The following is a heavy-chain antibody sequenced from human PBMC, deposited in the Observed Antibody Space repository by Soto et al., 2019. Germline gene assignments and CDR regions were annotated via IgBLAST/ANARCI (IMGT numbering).Heavy chain of an antibody. Sequence: ASVKVSCKASGYTFTSYAMHWVRQAPGQRLEWMGWINAGNGNTKYSQKFQGRVTITRDTSASTAYMELSSLRSEDTAVYYCASDDCSSTSCSPGWFDPWGQGTLVTVSS. CDR1: GYTFTSYA. V-gene: IGHV1-3*01. D-gene: IGHD2-2*01. CDR2: INAGNGNT. J-gene: IGHJ5*02. CDR3: ASDDCSSTSCSPGWFDP.